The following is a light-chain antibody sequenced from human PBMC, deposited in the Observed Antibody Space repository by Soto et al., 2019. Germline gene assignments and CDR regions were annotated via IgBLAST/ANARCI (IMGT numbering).Light chain of an antibody. CDR2: DVS. CDR3: SSYTSSSTLLYV. Sequence: SVVTQPASLSGAPGQSITISLPGTTREGGGYNYVSWYQQHPGKAPKLMIYDVSNRPSGVSNLFSGSKSGNTASLTISGLQAEDEADYYCSSYTSSSTLLYVFGTGTKVTVL. CDR1: TREGGGYNY. J-gene: IGLJ1*01. V-gene: IGLV2-14*01.